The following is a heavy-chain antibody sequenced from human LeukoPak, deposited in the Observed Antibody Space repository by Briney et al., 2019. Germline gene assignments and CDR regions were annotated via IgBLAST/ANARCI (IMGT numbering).Heavy chain of an antibody. D-gene: IGHD1-26*01. CDR1: GFTVSNNY. CDR3: AKANPLIVGARAGGPINF. CDR2: VYGGGST. V-gene: IGHV3-53*05. Sequence: GGSLRLSCAASGFTVSNNYMSWVRQAPGKGLEWVSGVYGGGSTYYADSVKGRFTISRDNSKNSLYLQMNSLRTEDTAVYYCAKANPLIVGARAGGPINFWGQGTMVTVSS. J-gene: IGHJ3*01.